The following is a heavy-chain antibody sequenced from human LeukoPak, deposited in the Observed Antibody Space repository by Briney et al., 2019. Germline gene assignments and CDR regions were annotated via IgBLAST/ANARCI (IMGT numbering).Heavy chain of an antibody. Sequence: GGFLRLSCAASGFTFSSYATSWVRQAPGKGLEWVSAISGSGGSTYYADSVKGRFTISRDNSKNTLYLQMNSLRAEDTAVYYCAKDRPFDIISYWGQGTLVTVSS. J-gene: IGHJ4*02. CDR2: ISGSGGST. CDR1: GFTFSSYA. V-gene: IGHV3-23*01. D-gene: IGHD3-9*01. CDR3: AKDRPFDIISY.